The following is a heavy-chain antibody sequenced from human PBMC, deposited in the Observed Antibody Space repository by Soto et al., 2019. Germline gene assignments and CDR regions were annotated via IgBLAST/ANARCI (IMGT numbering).Heavy chain of an antibody. CDR3: ARDESSSWSYYYYGMDV. CDR1: GFTFSSYW. D-gene: IGHD6-13*01. CDR2: IKQDGSEK. V-gene: IGHV3-7*01. Sequence: EVQLVESGGGLVQPGWSLRLSCAASGFTFSSYWMRWVRQAPGKGLEWVANIKQDGSEKYYVDSVKGRFTISRDNAKNSLYLQMNSLRAEDTAVYYCARDESSSWSYYYYGMDVWGQGTTVTVSS. J-gene: IGHJ6*02.